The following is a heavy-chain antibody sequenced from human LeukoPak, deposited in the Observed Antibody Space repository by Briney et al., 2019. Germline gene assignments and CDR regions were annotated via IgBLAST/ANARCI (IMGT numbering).Heavy chain of an antibody. D-gene: IGHD3/OR15-3a*01. V-gene: IGHV1-2*02. CDR2: INPNSGGT. CDR1: GYTFTGYY. CDR3: ARRGLVAGIYDLGYGFDL. Sequence: ASVKVSCTASGYTFTGYYMHWVRQAPGQGLEWIGWINPNSGGTNYAQKFQGRVTMTRDTSISTAYMELSRLRSDDTAVYYCARRGLVAGIYDLGYGFDLWGQGTMVTVSS. J-gene: IGHJ3*01.